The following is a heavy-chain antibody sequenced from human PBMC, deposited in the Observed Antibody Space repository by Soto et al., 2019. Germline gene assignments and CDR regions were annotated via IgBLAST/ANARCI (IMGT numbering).Heavy chain of an antibody. Sequence: QVQLVESGGGVVQPGRSLRLSCAASGFTFSSYAMHWVRQAPGKGLEWVAVISYDGSNKYYADSVKGRFTISRDNSKNTLYLQMNSLRAEDTAVYYCARPNQRITIYVWGQGTTFTVSS. J-gene: IGHJ6*02. CDR1: GFTFSSYA. D-gene: IGHD3-9*01. CDR3: ARPNQRITIYV. CDR2: ISYDGSNK. V-gene: IGHV3-30-3*01.